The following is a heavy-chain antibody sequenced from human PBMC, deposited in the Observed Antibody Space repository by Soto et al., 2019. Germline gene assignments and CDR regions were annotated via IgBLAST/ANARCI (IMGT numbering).Heavy chain of an antibody. D-gene: IGHD3-22*01. Sequence: PGESLKISCKASGYSFTSYWIGWVRQMPGKGLEWMGIIYPGDSDTKYSPSLQGQVTISADTSISTAYLQWTSLKASDTAMYYCARSDPDYDSSGYYSPGPHDYWGQGTLVTVSS. CDR1: GYSFTSYW. J-gene: IGHJ4*02. CDR3: ARSDPDYDSSGYYSPGPHDY. CDR2: IYPGDSDT. V-gene: IGHV5-51*01.